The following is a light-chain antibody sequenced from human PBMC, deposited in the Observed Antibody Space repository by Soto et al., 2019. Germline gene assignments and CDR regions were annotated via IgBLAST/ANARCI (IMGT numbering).Light chain of an antibody. CDR1: QSVSSN. J-gene: IGKJ1*01. CDR3: QQSSNWTRT. Sequence: EIVMTQSPATLSVSPGDRATLSCRASQSVSSNLAWYQQIPGQAPRLLIYGASTRATGIPARFSGSGSGTEFTLTISSLQSEDFSVYYCQQSSNWTRTFGQGTKVEIK. V-gene: IGKV3-15*01. CDR2: GAS.